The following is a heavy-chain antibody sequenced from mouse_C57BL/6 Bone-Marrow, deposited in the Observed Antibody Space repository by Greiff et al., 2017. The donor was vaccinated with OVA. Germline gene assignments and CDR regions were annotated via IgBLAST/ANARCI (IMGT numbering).Heavy chain of an antibody. J-gene: IGHJ1*03. CDR2: IDPSDSYT. Sequence: QVQLQQPGAELVMPGASVKLSCKASGYTFTSYWMPWVKQRPGQGLEWIGEIDPSDSYTNYNQKFKGKSTLTVDKSSSTAYMQLSSLTSEDSAVYYGARGLLLRPDWYFDVWGTGTTVTVSS. CDR3: ARGLLLRPDWYFDV. CDR1: GYTFTSYW. V-gene: IGHV1-69*01. D-gene: IGHD1-2*01.